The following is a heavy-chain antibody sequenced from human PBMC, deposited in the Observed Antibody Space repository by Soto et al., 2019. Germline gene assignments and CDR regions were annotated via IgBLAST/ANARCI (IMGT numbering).Heavy chain of an antibody. J-gene: IGHJ5*02. CDR2: FDPEDGET. CDR1: GYTLTELS. D-gene: IGHD3-9*01. Sequence: GASVKVSCKVSGYTLTELSMHWVRQAPGKGLEWMGGFDPEDGETIYAQKFQGRVTMTEDTSTDTAYMELSSLRSEDTAVYYCATLTGYRNWFDPWGQGTLVTVSS. V-gene: IGHV1-24*01. CDR3: ATLTGYRNWFDP.